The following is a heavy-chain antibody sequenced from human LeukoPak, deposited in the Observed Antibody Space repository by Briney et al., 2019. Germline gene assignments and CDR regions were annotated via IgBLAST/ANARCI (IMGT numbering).Heavy chain of an antibody. CDR2: IYTSGST. Sequence: SETLSLTCTVSGGSISSGSYYWSWIRQPAGKGLEWIGRIYTSGSTNYNPSLKSRVTISVDTSKNQFSLKLSSVTAADTAVYYCASLTPRGYSYPPSRWGQGTLVTVSS. D-gene: IGHD5-18*01. CDR3: ASLTPRGYSYPPSR. V-gene: IGHV4-61*02. J-gene: IGHJ4*02. CDR1: GGSISSGSYY.